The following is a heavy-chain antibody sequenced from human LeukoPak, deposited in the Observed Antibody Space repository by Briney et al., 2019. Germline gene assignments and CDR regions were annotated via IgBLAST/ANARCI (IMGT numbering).Heavy chain of an antibody. CDR1: GYSFTSYW. J-gene: IGHJ4*02. CDR2: IYPGDSDT. V-gene: IGHV5-51*01. Sequence: GESLKISCKGPGYSFTSYWIGWVRQMPGKGLEWMGIIYPGDSDTRYSPSFQGQVTISADKSISTAYLQWSSLKASDTAMYYCARRPYYYDSTPLGDYWGQGTLVTVSS. CDR3: ARRPYYYDSTPLGDY. D-gene: IGHD3-22*01.